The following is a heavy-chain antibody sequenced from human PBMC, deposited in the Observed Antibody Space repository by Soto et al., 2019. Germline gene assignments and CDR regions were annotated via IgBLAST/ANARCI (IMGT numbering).Heavy chain of an antibody. Sequence: GGSLRLSCAASGFTFSSSWMHWVCQAPEKGLEWVADIKCDGSEKYYVDSVKGRLTISRDNAKNSLYLQVTSLRAEDMTVYYCARTSAAGKHHYVMDVWGQGTTVTVSS. D-gene: IGHD6-13*01. J-gene: IGHJ6*02. CDR1: GFTFSSSW. V-gene: IGHV3-7*03. CDR3: ARTSAAGKHHYVMDV. CDR2: IKCDGSEK.